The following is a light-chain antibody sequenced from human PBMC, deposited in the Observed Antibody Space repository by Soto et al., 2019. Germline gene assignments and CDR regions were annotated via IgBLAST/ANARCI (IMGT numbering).Light chain of an antibody. CDR3: QQRRT. CDR1: QSVSSY. V-gene: IGKV3-11*01. CDR2: DVS. Sequence: EFVLTQSPATLSLSPGERATLSCRASQSVSSYLAWYQQKPGQAPRLLIYDVSNRATGIPARFSGSGSGTDFTRTISSLEPEDFAVYYCQQRRTFGGGTKVEIK. J-gene: IGKJ4*01.